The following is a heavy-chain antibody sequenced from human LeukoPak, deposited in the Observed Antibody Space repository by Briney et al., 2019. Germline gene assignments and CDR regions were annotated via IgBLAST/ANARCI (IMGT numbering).Heavy chain of an antibody. J-gene: IGHJ4*02. D-gene: IGHD3-10*01. CDR2: MNPNSGNT. Sequence: ASVKVSCKASGYTFTSYDINWVRQATGQGLEWMGWMNPNSGNTGYAQKFQGRVTITRNTSISTAYMELSSLRSEDTAVYYCARAGQLLWFGESLGGYFDYWGQGTLVTVSS. CDR3: ARAGQLLWFGESLGGYFDY. V-gene: IGHV1-8*03. CDR1: GYTFTSYD.